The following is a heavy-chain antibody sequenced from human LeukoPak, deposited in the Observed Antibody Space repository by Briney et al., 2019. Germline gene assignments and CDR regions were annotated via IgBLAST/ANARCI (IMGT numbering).Heavy chain of an antibody. CDR2: IYNRGST. CDR3: ARGAGEAAAPRVLRFLEWLSYDAFDI. Sequence: SQTLSLTCTVSGGSISSGDYYWSWIRQPPGKGLEWIGYIYNRGSTNYNPSLKSRVTISVDTSKNQFSLKLSSVTAADTAVYYCARGAGEAAAPRVLRFLEWLSYDAFDIWGQGTMVTVSS. CDR1: GGSISSGDYY. V-gene: IGHV4-30-4*01. D-gene: IGHD3-3*01. J-gene: IGHJ3*02.